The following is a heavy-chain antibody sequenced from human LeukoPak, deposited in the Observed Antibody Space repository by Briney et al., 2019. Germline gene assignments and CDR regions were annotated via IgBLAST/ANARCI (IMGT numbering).Heavy chain of an antibody. CDR1: GFIFSTAW. J-gene: IGHJ1*01. D-gene: IGHD6-19*01. Sequence: GGSLRLSCTASGFIFSTAWMTWVRQAPGKGLEWVGRIKSKTDGGAIEYAAPVKGRFTISRDDSKNTLYLQMSGLRTEDTALYYCTTTGGSTGRYNEYFQHWGQGTLVTVSS. CDR3: TTTGGSTGRYNEYFQH. CDR2: IKSKTDGGAI. V-gene: IGHV3-15*01.